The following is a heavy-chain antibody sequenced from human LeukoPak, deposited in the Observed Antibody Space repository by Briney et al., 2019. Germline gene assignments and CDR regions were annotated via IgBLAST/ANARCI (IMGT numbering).Heavy chain of an antibody. CDR3: AKATGYFL. CDR2: ISNSDGST. D-gene: IGHD3-3*01. CDR1: GFTFSSYA. V-gene: IGHV3-23*01. J-gene: IGHJ4*02. Sequence: GGSLRLSCAASGFTFSSYAMSWVRQAPGKGLEWVSTISNSDGSTYYADSVKGRFSISRDNSENTLYLQMNSLRAEDTAVYHCAKATGYFLGGQGPLVTVSS.